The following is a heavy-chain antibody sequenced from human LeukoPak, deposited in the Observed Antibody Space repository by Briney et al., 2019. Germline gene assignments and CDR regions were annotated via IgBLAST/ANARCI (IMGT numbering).Heavy chain of an antibody. CDR3: AREYSSGWYSLDY. V-gene: IGHV1-69*06. D-gene: IGHD6-19*01. CDR1: GGTFSSYA. Sequence: ASVKVSCKASGGTFSSYAISWVRQAPGQGLEWMGGIIPISGTANYAQKFQGRVTITADKSTSTAYMELSSLRSEDTAVYYCAREYSSGWYSLDYWGQGTLVTVSS. CDR2: IIPISGTA. J-gene: IGHJ4*02.